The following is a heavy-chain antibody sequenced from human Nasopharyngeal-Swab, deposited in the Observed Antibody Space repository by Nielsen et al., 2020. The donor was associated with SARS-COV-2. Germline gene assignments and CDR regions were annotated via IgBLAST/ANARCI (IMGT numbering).Heavy chain of an antibody. CDR3: TTSRIYYYDSSGYYAPWPLRRYYYYGMDV. J-gene: IGHJ6*02. Sequence: GESLKISCAASGFTFSSYAMHWVRQAPGKGLEWVAVISYYGSNKYYADSVKGRFTISRDNSKNTLYLRMNSLKTEDTAVYYCTTSRIYYYDSSGYYAPWPLRRYYYYGMDVWGQGTTVTVSS. CDR1: GFTFSSYA. V-gene: IGHV3-30*04. CDR2: ISYYGSNK. D-gene: IGHD3-22*01.